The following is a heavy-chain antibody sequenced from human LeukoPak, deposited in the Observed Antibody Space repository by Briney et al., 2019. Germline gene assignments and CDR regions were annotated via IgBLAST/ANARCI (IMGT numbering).Heavy chain of an antibody. CDR2: ISVSGGDT. Sequence: PGGYLRLSCAASGFTFSSYAMSWVRQAPGKGLEWVSSISVSGGDTYYADSVKGRFTISRGNSRNTLHLQMNSLRADDTAVYYCAKQYFGVIDHWGQGTLVTVYS. CDR3: AKQYFGVIDH. CDR1: GFTFSSYA. D-gene: IGHD3-3*01. V-gene: IGHV3-23*01. J-gene: IGHJ4*02.